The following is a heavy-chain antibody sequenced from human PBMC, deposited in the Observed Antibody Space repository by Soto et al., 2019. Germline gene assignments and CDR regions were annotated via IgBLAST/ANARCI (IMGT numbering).Heavy chain of an antibody. CDR1: GDTLSKYG. J-gene: IGHJ6*02. CDR2: ITPIFGTP. CDR3: AKSRVGVSWGLVAV. Sequence: QVQLVQSGAEVKKPGSSVKVSCKASGDTLSKYGVSWVRQAPGQGLEWMGGITPIFGTPTYAQRFQGRVTITADKSTSTSHLELTSLRSDDTAVYYCAKSRVGVSWGLVAVWGQGKTVTVSS. D-gene: IGHD2-8*01. V-gene: IGHV1-69*06.